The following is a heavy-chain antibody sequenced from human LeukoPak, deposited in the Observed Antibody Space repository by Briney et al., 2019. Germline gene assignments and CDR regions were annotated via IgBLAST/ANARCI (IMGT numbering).Heavy chain of an antibody. V-gene: IGHV3-33*01. CDR2: IWQDGSNR. CDR1: GFTFSSYG. CDR3: AREWELQQYFDY. D-gene: IGHD1-26*01. Sequence: GQSLRLSCAASGFTFSSYGMHWVRQAPGKGLEWVAVIWQDGSNRYYADSVKGRFTISRDNSKNTLYLQMNSRRAEDTAVYYCAREWELQQYFDYWGQGTLVTVSS. J-gene: IGHJ4*02.